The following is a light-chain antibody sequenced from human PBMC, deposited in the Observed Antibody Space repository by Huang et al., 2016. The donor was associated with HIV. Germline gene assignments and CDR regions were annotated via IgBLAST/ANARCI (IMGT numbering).Light chain of an antibody. CDR1: ETIRKY. CDR2: AAS. J-gene: IGKJ1*01. V-gene: IGKV1-39*01. CDR3: QQSYNAPRT. Sequence: DIQMTQSPSSLSAFVGDKVTITCRASETIRKYLNWYQQKPGKAPNLLLYAASSLQSGVPSRVSGSGTGTDFNLTINSLQPEDYATYFCQQSYNAPRTFGQGTKVEIK.